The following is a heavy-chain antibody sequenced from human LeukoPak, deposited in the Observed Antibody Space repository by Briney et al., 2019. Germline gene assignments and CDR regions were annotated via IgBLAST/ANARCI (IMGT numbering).Heavy chain of an antibody. V-gene: IGHV3-48*03. Sequence: GGSPRLSCTASGFTLSSFDMNWVRQAPGKGLEWVSCICSTGDTTHYAESVKGRFTISRDNAKKTVYLQMNSLRLDDTGRYHCARVGARSGEPIALDSWGPGTLVAVSS. CDR1: GFTLSSFD. CDR3: ARVGARSGEPIALDS. D-gene: IGHD2-21*01. J-gene: IGHJ4*02. CDR2: ICSTGDTT.